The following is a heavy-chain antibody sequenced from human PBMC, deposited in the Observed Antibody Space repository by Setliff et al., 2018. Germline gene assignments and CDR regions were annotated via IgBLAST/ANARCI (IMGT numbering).Heavy chain of an antibody. Sequence: GASVKVSCKASGYTFIGYYMYWVRQAPGQGLEWMGRINPNSGGTEYAQKFQGRVTITRDTSNSTDYMDLSRLTSDDTAVYYCAREVLSTAVAWDYWGQGTLVTVSS. D-gene: IGHD4-17*01. CDR2: INPNSGGT. J-gene: IGHJ4*02. CDR3: AREVLSTAVAWDY. CDR1: GYTFIGYY. V-gene: IGHV1-2*06.